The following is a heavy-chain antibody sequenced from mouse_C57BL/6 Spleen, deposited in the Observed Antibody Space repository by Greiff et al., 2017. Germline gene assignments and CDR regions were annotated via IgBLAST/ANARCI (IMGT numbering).Heavy chain of an antibody. CDR1: GFTFSSYA. D-gene: IGHD2-3*01. V-gene: IGHV5-4*03. CDR2: ISAGGSYT. CDR3: ARVGGYYWTDY. J-gene: IGHJ2*01. Sequence: EVKLVESGGGLVKPGGSLKLSCAASGFTFSSYAMSWVRQTPEQRLEWVASISAGGSYTYYPDNVKGRFTISRDNAKNKLYLQMSHLKSEDTAMYYCARVGGYYWTDYWGQGTTLTVSS.